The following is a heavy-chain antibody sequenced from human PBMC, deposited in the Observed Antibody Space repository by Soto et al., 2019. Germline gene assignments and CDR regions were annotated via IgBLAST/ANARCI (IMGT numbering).Heavy chain of an antibody. D-gene: IGHD4-4*01. CDR3: GRLGHYTGVNWFDP. CDR2: INHSGST. J-gene: IGHJ5*02. CDR1: GGSFSGYY. Sequence: SETLSLTCAVYGGSFSGYYWSWIRQPPGKGLEWIWEINHSGSTNYNPSLKSRVTISVDTSKNQFSLKLSSVTAADTAVYYCGRLGHYTGVNWFDPWGQGTLVTVSS. V-gene: IGHV4-34*01.